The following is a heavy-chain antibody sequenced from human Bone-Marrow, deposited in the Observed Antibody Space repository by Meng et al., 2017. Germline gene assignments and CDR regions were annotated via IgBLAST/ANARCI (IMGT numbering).Heavy chain of an antibody. CDR3: AKESHDILTGYYWMAEAEDYFDY. CDR1: GFTFSSYE. J-gene: IGHJ4*02. CDR2: ISSSGSTI. D-gene: IGHD3-9*01. V-gene: IGHV3-48*03. Sequence: GESLKISCAASGFTFSSYEMNWVRQAPGKGLEWVSYISSSGSTIYYADSVKGRFTTSRDNAKNSLYLQMNSLRAEDTAVYYCAKESHDILTGYYWMAEAEDYFDYWGQGTLVTVSS.